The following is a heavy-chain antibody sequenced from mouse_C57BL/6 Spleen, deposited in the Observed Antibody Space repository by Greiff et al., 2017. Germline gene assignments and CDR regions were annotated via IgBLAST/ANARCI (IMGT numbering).Heavy chain of an antibody. V-gene: IGHV14-4*01. Sequence: EVQLQQSGAELVRPGASVKLSCTASGFNIKDDYMHWVKQRPEQGLEWIGWIDPENGDTEYASKFKGKATITADTSSNTAYLQLSSLTSEDTAVYYCTTEGITTVVATRENAMDYWGQGTSVTVSS. CDR3: TTEGITTVVATRENAMDY. CDR2: IDPENGDT. J-gene: IGHJ4*01. CDR1: GFNIKDDY. D-gene: IGHD1-1*01.